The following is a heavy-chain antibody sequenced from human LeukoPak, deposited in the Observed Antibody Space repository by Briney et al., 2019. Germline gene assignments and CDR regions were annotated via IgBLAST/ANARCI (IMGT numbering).Heavy chain of an antibody. CDR2: IDWDDDK. Sequence: SAPALVKPTQTLTLTCTFSGFSLITSGMCVSWIRQPPGTALQCLALIDWDDDKYYSTSLKTRLTISKDTFKNQVVLTMTNMDPVDTATYYCARISAYGDYYFDYWGQGTLVTVSS. D-gene: IGHD4-17*01. V-gene: IGHV2-70*01. CDR3: ARISAYGDYYFDY. J-gene: IGHJ4*02. CDR1: GFSLITSGMC.